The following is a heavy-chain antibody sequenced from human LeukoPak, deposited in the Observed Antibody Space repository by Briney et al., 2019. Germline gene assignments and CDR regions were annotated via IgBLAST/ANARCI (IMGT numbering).Heavy chain of an antibody. D-gene: IGHD1-1*01. CDR1: GFTFSTYS. J-gene: IGHJ4*02. CDR2: ISSSSSYI. Sequence: GGSLRLSCAASGFTFSTYSMNWVRQAPGKGLEWVSSISSSSSYIYYADSVKGRFTISRDNAKNSLYLQMNSLRAEDTALYYCARLRTTGTFYYWGQGTLVPVSS. CDR3: ARLRTTGTFYY. V-gene: IGHV3-21*01.